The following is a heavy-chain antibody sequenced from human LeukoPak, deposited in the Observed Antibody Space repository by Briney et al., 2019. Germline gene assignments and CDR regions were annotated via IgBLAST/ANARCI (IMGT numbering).Heavy chain of an antibody. CDR1: GYTFTAYH. V-gene: IGHV1-2*02. Sequence: ASVKVSCKASGYTFTAYHMHWVRQAPGQGLEGMGWINPNSGGTNYEQKFQGRVTMTRDTSISTAYMELSRLRSDDTAVYYCAVSDMVRGAWLDPWGQGTLVTVSS. CDR3: AVSDMVRGAWLDP. CDR2: INPNSGGT. J-gene: IGHJ5*02. D-gene: IGHD3-10*01.